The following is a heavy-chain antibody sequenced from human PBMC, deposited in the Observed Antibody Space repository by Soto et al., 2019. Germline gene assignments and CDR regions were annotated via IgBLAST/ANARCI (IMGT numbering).Heavy chain of an antibody. J-gene: IGHJ4*02. CDR2: ISYDGSNK. Sequence: QVQLVESGGGVVQPGRSLRLSCAASGFTFSNYGMHWVRQAPGKGLEWVAVISYDGSNKYYADSVKGRFTISRDNSKNALSVQMNSLRAEDTAVYYCVSSYGSIRFDYWGQGTLVTVSS. CDR1: GFTFSNYG. CDR3: VSSYGSIRFDY. V-gene: IGHV3-30*03. D-gene: IGHD5-18*01.